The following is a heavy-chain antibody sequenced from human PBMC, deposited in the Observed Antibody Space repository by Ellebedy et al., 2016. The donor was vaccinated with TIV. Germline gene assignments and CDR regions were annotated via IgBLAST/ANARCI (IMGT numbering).Heavy chain of an antibody. CDR3: AREEMTTIVY. CDR1: GGTFSSYA. CDR2: ITPIFGTA. D-gene: IGHD5-24*01. Sequence: ASVKVSCKAPGGTFSSYAINWVRQAPGQGLEWMGGITPIFGTANYAQKFQGRVTITADESRRTVYMELSSLRSEDTAVYYCAREEMTTIVYWGQGTLVTVSS. V-gene: IGHV1-69*13. J-gene: IGHJ4*02.